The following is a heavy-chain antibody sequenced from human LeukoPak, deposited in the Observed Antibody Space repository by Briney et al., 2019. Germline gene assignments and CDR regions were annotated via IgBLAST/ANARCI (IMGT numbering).Heavy chain of an antibody. D-gene: IGHD3-10*01. CDR2: VASDGSQT. CDR3: ARERQDTIVHSGAFDI. V-gene: IGHV3-30-3*01. Sequence: GESLRLSCGASGFTLGTYIMHWVRQAPGKGLQWVAAVASDGSQTFYIESVRGRFTISRDNSKNTLYLQMNTLRAEDTAVYFCARERQDTIVHSGAFDIWGQGTMVTVSS. J-gene: IGHJ3*02. CDR1: GFTLGTYI.